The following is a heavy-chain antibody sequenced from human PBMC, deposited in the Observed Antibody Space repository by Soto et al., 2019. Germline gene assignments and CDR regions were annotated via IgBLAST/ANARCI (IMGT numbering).Heavy chain of an antibody. J-gene: IGHJ4*02. V-gene: IGHV3-30-3*01. CDR1: GFTFGIHA. CDR3: ARGSDSTGDYHLDY. CDR2: ISKDGSKT. D-gene: IGHD3-22*01. Sequence: VQLVESGGGVVQPGRSLRLSCAASGFTFGIHAIHWVRQAPGKGLEWVAVISKDGSKTYYADSVKGRFTMSRDNSKNTVYLQVNSLRTEDTAVYYCARGSDSTGDYHLDYWGQGTLVTVS.